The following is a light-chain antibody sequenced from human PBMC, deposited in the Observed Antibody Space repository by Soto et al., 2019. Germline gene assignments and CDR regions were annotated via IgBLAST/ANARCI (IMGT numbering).Light chain of an antibody. CDR3: QQYGSSPGFT. CDR1: QSVSSSY. Sequence: EIVLTQSPGTLSLSPGERATLSCRASQSVSSSYLAWYQQKPGQAPRLLIYGASSRATGIPDRFSGSGSGTDFTLTISRLEPQDFAVYYCQQYGSSPGFTFGHATKVDIK. J-gene: IGKJ3*01. CDR2: GAS. V-gene: IGKV3-20*01.